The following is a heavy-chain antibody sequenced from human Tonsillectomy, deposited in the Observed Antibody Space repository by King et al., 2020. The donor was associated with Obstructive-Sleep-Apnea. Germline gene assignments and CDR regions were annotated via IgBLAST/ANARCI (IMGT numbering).Heavy chain of an antibody. CDR2: IYYSGST. D-gene: IGHD3-22*01. CDR1: GGSISSGDYY. CDR3: ARERDDSSGYYPTSNYCFYP. V-gene: IGHV4-30-4*01. J-gene: IGHJ5*02. Sequence: VQLQESGPGLVKPSQNLSLTCTVSGGSISSGDYYWSWIRQPPGKGLEWIGYIYYSGSTYYNPSLKSRVTISVDTSKNQFSLKLSSVTAADTAVYYCARERDDSSGYYPTSNYCFYPFCPGTLVTVSS.